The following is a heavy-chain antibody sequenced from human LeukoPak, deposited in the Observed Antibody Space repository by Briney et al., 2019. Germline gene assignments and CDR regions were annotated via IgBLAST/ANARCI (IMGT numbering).Heavy chain of an antibody. CDR3: AAHPLMPPRFAS. CDR2: ISGGCGTI. D-gene: IGHD3-3*01. CDR1: GFTFSIYP. J-gene: IGHJ5*01. V-gene: IGHV3-23*01. Sequence: PGGALRLSCAASGFTFSIYPMSWVRQAPGKGLQWVSAISGGCGTIYYGDSGKGRFTISRDNSKSTGYLQMNSRRADDTVRYYGAAHPLMPPRFASWGHGTLVTVSS.